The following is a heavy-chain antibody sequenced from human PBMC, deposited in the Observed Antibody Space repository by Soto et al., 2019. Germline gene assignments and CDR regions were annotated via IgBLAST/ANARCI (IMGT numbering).Heavy chain of an antibody. CDR2: IYWNDDK. D-gene: IGHD3-3*01. J-gene: IGHJ5*02. CDR3: AHGAGSYDFWSGLSNWFDP. CDR1: GFSLSTSGVG. Sequence: SGPTLVNPTQTLTLTCTFSGFSLSTSGVGVGWIRQPPGKALEWLALIYWNDDKRYSPSLKSRLTITKDTSKNQVVLTMTNMDPVGTATYYCAHGAGSYDFWSGLSNWFDPWGQGTLVTVSS. V-gene: IGHV2-5*01.